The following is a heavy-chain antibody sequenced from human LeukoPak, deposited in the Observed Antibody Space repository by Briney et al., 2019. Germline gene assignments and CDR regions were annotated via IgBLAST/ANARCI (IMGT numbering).Heavy chain of an antibody. CDR3: ARDRYFDWLLGSPLDY. CDR1: GFTFSSYW. J-gene: IGHJ4*02. D-gene: IGHD3-9*01. CDR2: INSDGSST. V-gene: IGHV3-74*01. Sequence: GGSLRLSCAASGFTFSSYWMHWVRQAPGKGLVWVSRINSDGSSTSYADSVKGRFTISRDNAKNTLYLQMNSLRAEDTAVYYCARDRYFDWLLGSPLDYWGQGTLVTVSS.